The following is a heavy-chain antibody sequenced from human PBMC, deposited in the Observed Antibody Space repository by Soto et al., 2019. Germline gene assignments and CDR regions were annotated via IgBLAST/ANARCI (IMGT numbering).Heavy chain of an antibody. D-gene: IGHD2-2*01. V-gene: IGHV4-4*07. J-gene: IGHJ6*02. CDR1: GGSISSYY. CDR3: ARVGYCSSTSCYERPHYYGMDV. CDR2: IYISGST. Sequence: ETLSLTCTVSGGSISSYYWSWIRQPAGKGLEWIGRIYISGSTNYNPSLKSRVTMSVDTSKNQFSLKLSSVTAADTAVYYCARVGYCSSTSCYERPHYYGMDVWGQGTTVTVSS.